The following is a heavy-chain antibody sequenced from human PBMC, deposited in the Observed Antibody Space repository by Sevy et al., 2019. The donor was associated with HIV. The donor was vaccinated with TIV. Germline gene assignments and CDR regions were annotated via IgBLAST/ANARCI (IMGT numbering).Heavy chain of an antibody. CDR3: AGLFYGSADY. Sequence: GGSLRLSCAASGFTFSSYWMSWVRQAPGKGLKWLATINLDGIETFYVDSVKGRFTISRQNPRKSVYLQMTSLSAKDTAVYYCAGLFYGSADYWGQRTLVTVSS. D-gene: IGHD3-10*01. J-gene: IGHJ4*02. V-gene: IGHV3-7*01. CDR2: INLDGIET. CDR1: GFTFSSYW.